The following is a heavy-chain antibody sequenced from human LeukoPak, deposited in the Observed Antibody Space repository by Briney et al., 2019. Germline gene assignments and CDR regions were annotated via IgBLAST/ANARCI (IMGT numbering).Heavy chain of an antibody. V-gene: IGHV3-30*02. D-gene: IGHD2-15*01. CDR2: IRYDGSNK. J-gene: IGHJ5*02. CDR3: AKDSRVVVVAASYNWFDP. CDR1: GFTFSSYG. Sequence: PGGSLRLSCAASGFTFSSYGMHWVRQAPGRGLEWVAFIRYDGSNKYYADSVKGRFTISRDNSKNTLYLQMNSLRAEDTAVYYCAKDSRVVVVAASYNWFDPWGQGTLVTVSS.